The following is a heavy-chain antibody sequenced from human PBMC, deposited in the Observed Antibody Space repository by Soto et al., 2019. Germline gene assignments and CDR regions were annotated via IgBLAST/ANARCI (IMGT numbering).Heavy chain of an antibody. Sequence: EVQLVESGGGLVQPGGSLRLSCAASGFTFSSYSMNWVRQAPGKGLEWVSYISSSSSTIYYADSVKGRFTISRDNAKNSLYLQMNSLRDEDTAVYYCARDTYDILTGYHPFDYWGQGTLVTVSS. J-gene: IGHJ4*02. D-gene: IGHD3-9*01. CDR3: ARDTYDILTGYHPFDY. CDR1: GFTFSSYS. CDR2: ISSSSSTI. V-gene: IGHV3-48*02.